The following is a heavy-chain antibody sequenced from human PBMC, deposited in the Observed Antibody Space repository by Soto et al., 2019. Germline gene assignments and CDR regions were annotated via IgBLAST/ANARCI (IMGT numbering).Heavy chain of an antibody. Sequence: GGSLRLSCAASGFTFSNYGMHWVRQAPGKGLEWVAIIWHDGNNKYYADSVRGRFIISRDNSKNRLYLQMSSLRAEDTAVYYCASDLVGASDSYGLDVWGQGTPVTVSS. CDR3: ASDLVGASDSYGLDV. V-gene: IGHV3-33*01. CDR1: GFTFSNYG. J-gene: IGHJ6*02. CDR2: IWHDGNNK. D-gene: IGHD1-26*01.